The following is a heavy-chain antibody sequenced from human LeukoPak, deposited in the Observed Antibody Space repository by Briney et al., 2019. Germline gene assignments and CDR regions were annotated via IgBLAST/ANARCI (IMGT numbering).Heavy chain of an antibody. Sequence: GGSLRLSCAASGFTFSSYSMNWVRQAPGKGLEWVSSISSSSSYIYYADSVKGRFTISRDNAKNSLYLQMNSLRAEDTAVYYCARASALAAGFDYWGQGTLVTVSS. J-gene: IGHJ4*02. CDR2: ISSSSSYI. CDR1: GFTFSSYS. V-gene: IGHV3-21*01. CDR3: ARASALAAGFDY. D-gene: IGHD6-19*01.